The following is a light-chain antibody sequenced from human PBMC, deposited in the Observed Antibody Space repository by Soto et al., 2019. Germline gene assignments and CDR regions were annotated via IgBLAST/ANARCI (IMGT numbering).Light chain of an antibody. J-gene: IGKJ1*01. Sequence: FVVTQSPDTLSLSPGETATLSCRASQSVSSSVAWYQHKPGQSPRLVVYSGYKRSPGIPARFSGSGSGTDFTLTISSLESDDFAIYYCHQRYSWLRVFGPGTKVDIK. CDR1: QSVSSS. V-gene: IGKV3-11*01. CDR3: HQRYSWLRV. CDR2: SGY.